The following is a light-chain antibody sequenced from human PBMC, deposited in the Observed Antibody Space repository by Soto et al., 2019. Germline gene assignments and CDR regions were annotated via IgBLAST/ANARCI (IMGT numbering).Light chain of an antibody. CDR2: AAS. Sequence: AIRMTQSPSSFSASTGDRVTITCRASQGISSCLAWYQQKPGKGPKLLIYAASTLQIGVPSRFSGSGPGTDFTLTISCLQSEDFATYYCQQYYSYPPGLTFGGGTKVQIK. V-gene: IGKV1-8*01. CDR1: QGISSC. CDR3: QQYYSYPPGLT. J-gene: IGKJ4*01.